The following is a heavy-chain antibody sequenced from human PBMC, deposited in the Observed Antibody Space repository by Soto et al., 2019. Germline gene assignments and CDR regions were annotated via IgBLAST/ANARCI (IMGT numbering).Heavy chain of an antibody. CDR2: IVVGSGNT. CDR3: AAALRYDFWSGYLDY. D-gene: IGHD3-3*01. J-gene: IGHJ4*02. V-gene: IGHV1-58*01. CDR1: GFTFTSSA. Sequence: SVKVSCKASGFTFTSSAVQWVRQARGQRLEWIGWIVVGSGNTNYAQKFQERVTITRDMSTSTAYMELSSLRSEDTAVYYCAAALRYDFWSGYLDYWGQGALVTVSS.